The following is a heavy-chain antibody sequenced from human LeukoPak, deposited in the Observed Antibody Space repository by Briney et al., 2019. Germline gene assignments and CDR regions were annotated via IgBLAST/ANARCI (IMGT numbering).Heavy chain of an antibody. D-gene: IGHD3-10*01. CDR1: GGSFSGHY. CDR3: ARPRYGSGSLDS. V-gene: IGHV4-34*01. CDR2: INHSGST. J-gene: IGHJ4*02. Sequence: PSETLSLTCAVYGGSFSGHYWTWIRQPPGMGMEWIGEINHSGSTTYNPSLNTRVTISVDTSKNQISLKLSSVTAADTAVYYCARPRYGSGSLDSWGQGTLVTVSS.